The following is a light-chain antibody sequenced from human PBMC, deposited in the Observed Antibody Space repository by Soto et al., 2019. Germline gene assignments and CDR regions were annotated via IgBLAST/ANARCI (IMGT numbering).Light chain of an antibody. CDR3: LQDYSYPRT. J-gene: IGKJ1*01. Sequence: AIQMTQSPSSLSASVGDRVTITFRASQGIRNDVGWYQQKPGKAPELLIYAASSLQTGVPSRFSGSGSGTDFTLTISSLQPEDFATYYCLQDYSYPRTFGQGTKVDIK. CDR1: QGIRND. V-gene: IGKV1-6*01. CDR2: AAS.